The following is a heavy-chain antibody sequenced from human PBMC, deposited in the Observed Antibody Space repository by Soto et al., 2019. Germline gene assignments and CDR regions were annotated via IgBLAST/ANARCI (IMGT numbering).Heavy chain of an antibody. V-gene: IGHV1-3*01. CDR1: GYTFTDYA. Sequence: QVQLVQSGAEVKKPGASVKVSCKASGYTFTDYAMHWVRQAPGQRLEWMGWINAGNGNTKYSQKFQGRVTITRDTSARTTYMAFGSLKSEDTAVYYSARDIAFDIWGQGTMVTVSS. CDR2: INAGNGNT. J-gene: IGHJ3*02. CDR3: ARDIAFDI.